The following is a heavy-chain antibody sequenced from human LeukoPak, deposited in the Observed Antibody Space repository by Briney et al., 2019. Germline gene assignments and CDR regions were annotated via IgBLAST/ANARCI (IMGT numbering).Heavy chain of an antibody. CDR1: GGSISSYY. CDR3: ARMGDILTGTHDAFDI. D-gene: IGHD3-9*01. V-gene: IGHV4-59*01. Sequence: NPSETLSLTCTVSGGSISSYYWSWIRQPPGKGLEWIGYIYYSGSTNYNPSLKSRVTISVDTSKNQFSLKLSSVTAADTAVYYCARMGDILTGTHDAFDIWGQGTMVTVSS. J-gene: IGHJ3*02. CDR2: IYYSGST.